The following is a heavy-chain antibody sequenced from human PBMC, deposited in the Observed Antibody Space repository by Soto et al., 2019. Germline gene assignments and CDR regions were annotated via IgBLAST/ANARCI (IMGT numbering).Heavy chain of an antibody. V-gene: IGHV1-8*01. CDR2: LNPKSGMT. Sequence: ASLKVSCKASGYTFTTYDFNWVRQAPGQGLEWMGWLNPKSGMTGSAQKFQGRITMTRDSSISTVYMELSSLRSEDTAVYYCARGNHRWLQLWYFDLWGRGTLVTVSS. CDR3: ARGNHRWLQLWYFDL. D-gene: IGHD5-12*01. CDR1: GYTFTTYD. J-gene: IGHJ2*01.